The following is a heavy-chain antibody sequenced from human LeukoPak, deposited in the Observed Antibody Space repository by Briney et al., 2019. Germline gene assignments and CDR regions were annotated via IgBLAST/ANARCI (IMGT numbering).Heavy chain of an antibody. Sequence: ASVKVSCTASGYTFTDYYIHWVRQAPGQGLDWMAWINPNSGDTNYAQKFLGRVTLTRDTSITTAYMDLSSLRSDDTAVYYCARVVDYYGSGTSYSLDTWGQGTLVTVSS. J-gene: IGHJ5*02. D-gene: IGHD3-10*01. CDR2: INPNSGDT. CDR1: GYTFTDYY. CDR3: ARVVDYYGSGTSYSLDT. V-gene: IGHV1-2*02.